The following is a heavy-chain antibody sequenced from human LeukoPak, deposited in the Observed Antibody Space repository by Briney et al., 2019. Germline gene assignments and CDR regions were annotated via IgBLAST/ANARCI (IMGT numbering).Heavy chain of an antibody. CDR2: INPSGGST. CDR3: ARVKLSLLRDNWFDP. J-gene: IGHJ5*02. Sequence: ASVKVSCKASGYTFTSYYMHWVRQAPGQGLERMGIINPSGGSTTYAQKFQGRVTMTRDTSTSTVYMELSSLRSEDTAVYYCARVKLSLLRDNWFDPWGQGTLVTVSS. CDR1: GYTFTSYY. V-gene: IGHV1-46*01. D-gene: IGHD2-15*01.